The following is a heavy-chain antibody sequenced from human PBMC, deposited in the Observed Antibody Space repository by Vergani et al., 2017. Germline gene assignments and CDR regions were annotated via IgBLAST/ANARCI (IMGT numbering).Heavy chain of an antibody. CDR1: GGSISSYY. CDR3: ARGYYDFWSGSTQIYYFDY. J-gene: IGHJ4*02. Sequence: QVQLQESGPGLVKPSETLSLTCTVSGGSISSYYWSWIRQPPGKGLEWIGYIYYSGSTNYNPSLKSLVTISVDTSKNQFSLKLSSVTAADTAVYYCARGYYDFWSGSTQIYYFDYWGQGTLVTVSA. D-gene: IGHD3-3*01. V-gene: IGHV4-59*12. CDR2: IYYSGST.